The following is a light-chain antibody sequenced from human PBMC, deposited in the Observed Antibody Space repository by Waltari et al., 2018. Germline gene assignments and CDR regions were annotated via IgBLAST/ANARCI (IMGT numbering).Light chain of an antibody. V-gene: IGKV1-NL1*01. CDR2: DAS. J-gene: IGKJ5*01. CDR1: QSIGSS. CDR3: QQSNTFPPT. Sequence: DIQMTQSPYSLSASVGDRVTITCRASQSIGSSLAWYQQKPGKAPKLLLFDASRLSSGVPSRFSGSGSGTDFTLTINGLQAEDVATYYCQQSNTFPPTFGQGTRVEIK.